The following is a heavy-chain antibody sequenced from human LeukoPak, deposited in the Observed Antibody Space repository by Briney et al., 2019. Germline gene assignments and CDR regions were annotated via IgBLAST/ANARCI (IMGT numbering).Heavy chain of an antibody. CDR2: INTDGTVT. J-gene: IGHJ4*02. Sequence: GGSLRLSCAASGFTFSKYWMLWVRQAPGKGLHSLSRINTDGTVTTYADSVKGRFTVSRDNADNTMFLQMNSVRDEDTAVYYCATKQWLAPPPDSWGQGTPVTVSS. CDR1: GFTFSKYW. D-gene: IGHD6-19*01. V-gene: IGHV3-74*01. CDR3: ATKQWLAPPPDS.